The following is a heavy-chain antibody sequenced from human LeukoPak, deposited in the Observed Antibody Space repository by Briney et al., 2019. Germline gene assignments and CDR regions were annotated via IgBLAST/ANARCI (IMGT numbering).Heavy chain of an antibody. Sequence: PGRSLRLSCAASRFTFSNYAMPWVRQAPGEGLEWVSTISGSGGTTYYADSVKGRFTVSRDNSNNTLFLQMNSLRAEDTAMYYCAKEEQGMVILGVFDYWGRGTLVTVSS. CDR2: ISGSGGTT. D-gene: IGHD6-19*01. CDR1: RFTFSNYA. J-gene: IGHJ4*02. V-gene: IGHV3-23*01. CDR3: AKEEQGMVILGVFDY.